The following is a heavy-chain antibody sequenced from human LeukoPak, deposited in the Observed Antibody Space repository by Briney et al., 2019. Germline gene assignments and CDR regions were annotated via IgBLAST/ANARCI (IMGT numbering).Heavy chain of an antibody. Sequence: ASVTVSFETSGYTFTVYYLHWVRQAPGQGVEWMGWLIPNNGGTNYAQKFQGRVTMTRDTSISTAFMELSRLRSDDTAIYYCARANANYFDYWGQGTLVTVSS. V-gene: IGHV1-2*02. CDR3: ARANANYFDY. CDR2: LIPNNGGT. CDR1: GYTFTVYY. J-gene: IGHJ4*02.